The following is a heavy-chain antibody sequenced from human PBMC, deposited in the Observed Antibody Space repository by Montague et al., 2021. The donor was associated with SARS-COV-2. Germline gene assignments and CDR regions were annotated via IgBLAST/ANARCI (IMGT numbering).Heavy chain of an antibody. CDR1: SGSIISSDYD. D-gene: IGHD3-10*01. CDR3: ARGMIRGVTTPFDY. J-gene: IGHJ4*02. Sequence: SETLSLTCSVSSGSIISSDYDWGWIRQPPGMELEWIGNIDYSGTTNYXXXLQRRGTISVDTSKNHLSLSRSSVTAAATAMYFCARGMIRGVTTPFDYWGQGSQVTVSS. V-gene: IGHV4-39*02. CDR2: IDYSGTT.